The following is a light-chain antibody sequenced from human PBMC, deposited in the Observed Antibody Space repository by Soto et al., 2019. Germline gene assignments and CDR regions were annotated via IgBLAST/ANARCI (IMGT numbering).Light chain of an antibody. CDR1: SSNIGAGYD. CDR2: GNN. V-gene: IGLV1-40*01. Sequence: VLTQPPSVSGAPGQRVTISCTGSSSNIGAGYDIHWYQQLPGTAPKLLIYGNNNRPSGVPDRFSGSKSGTSASLAITGLQAEDEADYYCQSHDSSLSGSVFGTGTKVTVL. CDR3: QSHDSSLSGSV. J-gene: IGLJ1*01.